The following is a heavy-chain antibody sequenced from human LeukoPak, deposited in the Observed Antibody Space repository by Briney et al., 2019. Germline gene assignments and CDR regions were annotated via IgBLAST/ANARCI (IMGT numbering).Heavy chain of an antibody. D-gene: IGHD5-18*01. V-gene: IGHV3-7*01. CDR1: GFNFNTYW. J-gene: IGHJ4*02. Sequence: GGSLRLSCAASGFNFNTYWMSWVRQAPGKGLEWVANIKQDGSEKYYVDSVKGRFTISRDNAKNSLYLQMNSLRAEDTAVYYCASPVDTAGGWGQGTLVTVSS. CDR3: ASPVDTAGG. CDR2: IKQDGSEK.